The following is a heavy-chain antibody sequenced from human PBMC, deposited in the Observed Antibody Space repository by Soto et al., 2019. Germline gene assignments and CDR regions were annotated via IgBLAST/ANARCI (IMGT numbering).Heavy chain of an antibody. J-gene: IGHJ4*01. V-gene: IGHV1-3*01. Sequence: ASVKVSCKASGYTFTSYAMHWVRQAPGQRLEWMGWINAGNGNTKYSQKFQGRVTITRDTSASTAYMELSSLRSEDRAVYYCARELRPYGRPDYGFWSGSIAESGGHHRFEHWGHGT. CDR2: INAGNGNT. CDR3: ARELRPYGRPDYGFWSGSIAESGGHHRFEH. D-gene: IGHD3-3*01. CDR1: GYTFTSYA.